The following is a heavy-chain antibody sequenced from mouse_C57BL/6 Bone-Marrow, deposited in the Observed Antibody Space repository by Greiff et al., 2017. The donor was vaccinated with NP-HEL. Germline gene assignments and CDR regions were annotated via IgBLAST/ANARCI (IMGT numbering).Heavy chain of an antibody. V-gene: IGHV2-2*01. CDR1: GFSLTSYG. Sequence: VQLQQSGPGLVQPSQSLSITCTVSGFSLTSYGVHWVRQSPGKGLEWLGVIWSGGSTDYNAAFISRRSISKDNSKSQVFFKMNSLQADDTAIYYSARGGGSIYFDYWGQGTPLTVSS. J-gene: IGHJ2*01. CDR2: IWSGGST. CDR3: ARGGGSIYFDY. D-gene: IGHD1-1*02.